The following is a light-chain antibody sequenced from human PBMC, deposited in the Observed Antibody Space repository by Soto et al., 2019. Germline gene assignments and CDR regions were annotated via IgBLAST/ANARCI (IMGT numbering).Light chain of an antibody. J-gene: IGLJ3*02. CDR1: TSNIGSNS. V-gene: IGLV1-44*01. CDR2: NYA. CDR3: ASWDDTLNAGV. Sequence: QSVLTQPPSASGTPGQRVTISCSGSTSNIGSNSANWYQQFPGTAPKLLIYNYAQRPSGAPDRFSGSRSGTSASLAISELQSDDEAVYYCASWDDTLNAGVFGGGTKLTVL.